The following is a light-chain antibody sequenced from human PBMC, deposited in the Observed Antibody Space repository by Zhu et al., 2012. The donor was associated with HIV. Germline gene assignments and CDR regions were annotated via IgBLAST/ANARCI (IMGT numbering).Light chain of an antibody. CDR2: GIS. Sequence: EIVLTQSPGTLSLSPGERATLSCRASQSVGSSYLAWYQQKPGQAPRLLIYGISSRATGIPDRFSGSGSGTDFTLTISRLEPEDFAVYYCQQYGGSPETFGQGTKVEIK. CDR1: QSVGSSY. J-gene: IGKJ1*01. V-gene: IGKV3-20*01. CDR3: QQYGGSPET.